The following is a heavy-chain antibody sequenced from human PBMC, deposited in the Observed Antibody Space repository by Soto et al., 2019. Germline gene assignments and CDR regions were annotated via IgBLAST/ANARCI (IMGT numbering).Heavy chain of an antibody. J-gene: IGHJ4*02. Sequence: QVQLQESGPGLVKPSETLSLTCSVSGGSISNHYWSWIRQPPGKGLEWIGYLYYNGNTNYSPSLKSRVTMSVDTSRNQISLKLTTVTAADTAVYYCTRANWYSEYWGQGTLVTVSS. CDR3: TRANWYSEY. CDR1: GGSISNHY. V-gene: IGHV4-59*11. D-gene: IGHD7-27*01. CDR2: LYYNGNT.